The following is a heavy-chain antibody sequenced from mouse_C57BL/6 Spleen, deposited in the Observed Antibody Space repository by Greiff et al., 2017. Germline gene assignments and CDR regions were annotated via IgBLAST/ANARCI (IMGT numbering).Heavy chain of an antibody. CDR2: ISDGGSYT. Sequence: EVQGVESGGGLVKPGGSLKLSCAASGFTFSSYAMSWVRQTPEKRLAWVATISDGGSYTYYPDNVKGRFTISRDNAKNTLYLQMSHLKAEDTARYYCARDLLTGTGWFAYWGQGTLVTVSA. D-gene: IGHD4-1*01. J-gene: IGHJ3*01. CDR1: GFTFSSYA. V-gene: IGHV5-4*01. CDR3: ARDLLTGTGWFAY.